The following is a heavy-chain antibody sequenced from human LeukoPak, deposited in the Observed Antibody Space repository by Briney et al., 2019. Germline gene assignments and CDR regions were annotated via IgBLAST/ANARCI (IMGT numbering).Heavy chain of an antibody. J-gene: IGHJ4*02. V-gene: IGHV3-64*01. CDR3: ARGLYYFDY. CDR1: GFTFSSYA. CDR2: ISSNGGST. Sequence: LSGGSLRLSCTASGFTFSSYAMPWVRQAPGKGLEYVSAISSNGGSTYYANSVKGRFTISRDNSKNTLYLQMGSLRAEDMAVYYCARGLYYFDYWGQGTLVTVSS.